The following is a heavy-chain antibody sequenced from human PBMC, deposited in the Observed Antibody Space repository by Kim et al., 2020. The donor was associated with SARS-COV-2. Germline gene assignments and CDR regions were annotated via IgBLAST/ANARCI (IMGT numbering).Heavy chain of an antibody. CDR3: VKDKTVLGTDFDY. CDR2: ISWNSRRV. J-gene: IGHJ4*02. CDR1: GFNFDDYA. V-gene: IGHV3-9*01. D-gene: IGHD6-13*01. Sequence: GGSLRLSCTASGFNFDDYAMHWVRQPPGKGLEWVSGISWNSRRVGYADSVKGRFTVSRDNARGSVDLQMNGLRSEDTAVYFCVKDKTVLGTDFDYWGQGTLVTVSS.